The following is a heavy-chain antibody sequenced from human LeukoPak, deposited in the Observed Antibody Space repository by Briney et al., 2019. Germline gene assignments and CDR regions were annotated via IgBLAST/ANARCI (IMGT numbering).Heavy chain of an antibody. CDR2: IWYDGSQR. D-gene: IGHD3-9*01. V-gene: IGHV3-33*01. CDR1: GFTLSNFG. Sequence: GGSLRLSCAASGFTLSNFGFHWVRQAPGKGLEWVAAIWYDGSQRYYAGSVKGRFTISRDNSKKTAYLQMNSLRAEDTAVYYCASDAVRYPLDWGQGTLVTVSS. J-gene: IGHJ1*01. CDR3: ASDAVRYPLD.